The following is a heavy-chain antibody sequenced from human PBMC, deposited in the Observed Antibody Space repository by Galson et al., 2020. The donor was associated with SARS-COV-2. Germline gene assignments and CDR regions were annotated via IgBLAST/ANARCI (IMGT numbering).Heavy chain of an antibody. CDR2: MSGSGGSS. D-gene: IGHD1-26*01. CDR3: AKDFVWSHPPDDWYLDL. J-gene: IGHJ2*01. Sequence: GGSLRLPCAVSGFIFSSFSMSWVRQAPGKGLEWVSAMSGSGGSSYYGASVKGRFTNSRDNSKNSLYLQMNSLRAEETALYYCAKDFVWSHPPDDWYLDLWGRGTQVTVSS. V-gene: IGHV3-23*01. CDR1: GFIFSSFS.